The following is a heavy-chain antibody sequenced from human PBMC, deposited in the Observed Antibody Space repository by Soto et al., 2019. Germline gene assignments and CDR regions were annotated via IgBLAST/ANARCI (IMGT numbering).Heavy chain of an antibody. CDR1: GFSFSDAL. J-gene: IGHJ3*02. CDR3: TTDACVVVVGATEDDAFDI. CDR2: IKSKTDGGTT. V-gene: IGHV3-15*01. Sequence: GGSRRLSCAASGFSFSDALMNGGRQAPGKGLEWVGRIKSKTDGGTTEYGSSVKGRFSISRDDLKNTLYLQMNSLRTEDTAVYYCTTDACVVVVGATEDDAFDIWGQGTTVTVS. D-gene: IGHD2-15*01.